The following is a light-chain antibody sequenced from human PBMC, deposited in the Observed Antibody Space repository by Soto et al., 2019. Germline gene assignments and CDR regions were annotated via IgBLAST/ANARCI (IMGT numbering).Light chain of an antibody. CDR1: SSDVGSYNL. CDR3: CSYAGSSSWV. Sequence: QSALTQPASVSGSPGQSITISCTGTSSDVGSYNLVSWYQQHPGKAPKLMIYEGSKRPSGVSNRFSGSKSGNTASLTISVLQAEDYADYYCCSYAGSSSWVFGGGTKLTVL. CDR2: EGS. J-gene: IGLJ3*02. V-gene: IGLV2-23*01.